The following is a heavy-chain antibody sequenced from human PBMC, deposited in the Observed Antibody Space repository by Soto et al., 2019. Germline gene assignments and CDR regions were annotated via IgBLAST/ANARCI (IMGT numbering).Heavy chain of an antibody. Sequence: LRLSFAASGFTFSSYAMSWVRQAPGKGLEWVSAISGSGGSTYYADSVKGRFTISRDNSKNTLYLQMNSLRAEDTAVYYCAKALGYCSSTSCPPRGMDVWGQGTTVTVSS. D-gene: IGHD2-2*01. CDR1: GFTFSSYA. CDR3: AKALGYCSSTSCPPRGMDV. V-gene: IGHV3-23*01. J-gene: IGHJ6*02. CDR2: ISGSGGST.